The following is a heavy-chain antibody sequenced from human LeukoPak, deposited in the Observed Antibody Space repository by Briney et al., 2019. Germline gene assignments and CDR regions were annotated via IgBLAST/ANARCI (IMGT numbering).Heavy chain of an antibody. CDR1: GYSISSDYY. CDR2: IYHSGSTLYHSGTT. CDR3: ARSRFLLDNGYQYFFDS. V-gene: IGHV4-38-2*02. Sequence: SETXSLTCSVSGYSISSDYYWGWIRPPPGKGLEWIGTIYHSGSTLYHSGTTYYKPSLKSRVTISADTSKNQFSLKLISVTAADTAVYYCARSRFLLDNGYQYFFDSWGQGTLVTVSS. J-gene: IGHJ4*01. D-gene: IGHD5-12*01.